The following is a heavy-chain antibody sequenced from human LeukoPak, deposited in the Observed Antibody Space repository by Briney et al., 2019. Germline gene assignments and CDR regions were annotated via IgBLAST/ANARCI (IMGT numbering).Heavy chain of an antibody. CDR2: ISAYNGNT. Sequence: ASVNVSCKASGYTFTSYGISWVRQAPGQGLEWMGWISAYNGNTNYAQKLQGRVTMTTDTSTSTAYMELRSLRSDDTAVYYCARDHVGATTRGVFDYWGQGTLVTVSS. D-gene: IGHD1-26*01. CDR1: GYTFTSYG. V-gene: IGHV1-18*01. J-gene: IGHJ4*02. CDR3: ARDHVGATTRGVFDY.